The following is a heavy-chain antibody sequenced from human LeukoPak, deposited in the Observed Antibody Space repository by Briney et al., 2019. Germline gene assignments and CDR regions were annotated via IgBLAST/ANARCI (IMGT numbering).Heavy chain of an antibody. CDR1: GFTYSHNG. V-gene: IGHV3-30*02. D-gene: IGHD3-22*01. J-gene: IGHJ4*02. CDR2: IQYDGNTI. Sequence: GGSLRLSCVASGFTYSHNGMHWVRQAPGKGLEWVAFIQYDGNTIFYADSVKGRFTISRDNSKNTLYLQMNSLRAEDTAVYYCAREAQGYYYDSSGYYSDYWGQGTLVTVSS. CDR3: AREAQGYYYDSSGYYSDY.